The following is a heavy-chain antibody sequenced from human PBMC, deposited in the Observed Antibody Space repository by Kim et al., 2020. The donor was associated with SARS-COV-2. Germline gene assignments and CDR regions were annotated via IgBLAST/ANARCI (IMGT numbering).Heavy chain of an antibody. V-gene: IGHV5-51*01. J-gene: IGHJ3*02. D-gene: IGHD3-3*01. CDR3: ARFGVVTSDAFDI. Sequence: YRPSRQGEVTISADKSISTAYLQWSRLKASDTAMYYCARFGVVTSDAFDIWGQGTMVTVSS.